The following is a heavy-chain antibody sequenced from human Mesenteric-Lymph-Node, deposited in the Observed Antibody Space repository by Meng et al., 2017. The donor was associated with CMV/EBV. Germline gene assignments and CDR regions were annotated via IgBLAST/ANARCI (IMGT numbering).Heavy chain of an antibody. CDR3: ASGAHAYYDFWSGRRFDY. CDR1: GGSISSYY. CDR2: IYTSGST. J-gene: IGHJ4*02. Sequence: SETLSLTCTVSGGSISSYYWSWIRQPAGKGLEWIGRIYTSGSTNYNPSLKSRVTMSVDTSKNQFSLKLSSVTAADTAVYYCASGAHAYYDFWSGRRFDYWGQGTLVTVSS. D-gene: IGHD3-3*01. V-gene: IGHV4-4*07.